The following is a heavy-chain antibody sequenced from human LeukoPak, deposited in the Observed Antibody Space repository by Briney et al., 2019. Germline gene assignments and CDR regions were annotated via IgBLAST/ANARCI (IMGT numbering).Heavy chain of an antibody. CDR1: GYTFTSYG. D-gene: IGHD5-18*01. Sequence: ASVKVSCKASGYTFTSYGISWVRQAPGQGLEWMGWISAYNGNTNYAQKLQGRVTMTTDTSTGTAYMELRSLRSDDTAVYYCARVPYSYGFFDYWGQGTLVTVSS. V-gene: IGHV1-18*01. CDR2: ISAYNGNT. J-gene: IGHJ4*02. CDR3: ARVPYSYGFFDY.